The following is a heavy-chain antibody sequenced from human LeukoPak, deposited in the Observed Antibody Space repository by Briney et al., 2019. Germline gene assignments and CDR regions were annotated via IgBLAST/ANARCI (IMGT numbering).Heavy chain of an antibody. CDR2: ISSSGSTI. CDR1: GFTFSDYY. D-gene: IGHD4-17*01. Sequence: GGSLRLSCAASGFTFSDYYMSWIRQAPGKGLEWVSYISSSGSTIYYADSVKGRFTISRDNAKNSLHLQMNSLRAEDTAVYYCATTVTTYFGYFDYWGQGTLVTVSS. CDR3: ATTVTTYFGYFDY. V-gene: IGHV3-11*01. J-gene: IGHJ4*02.